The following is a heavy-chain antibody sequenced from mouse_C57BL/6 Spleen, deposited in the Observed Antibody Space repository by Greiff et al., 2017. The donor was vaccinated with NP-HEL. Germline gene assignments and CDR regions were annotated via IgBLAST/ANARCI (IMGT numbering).Heavy chain of an antibody. D-gene: IGHD4-1*01. CDR3: ARDGDNWDVYFDY. Sequence: EVKVVESGGGLVKPGGSLKLSCAASGFTFSSYAMSWVRQTPEKRLEWVATISDGGSYTYYPDNVKGRFTISRDNAKNNLYLQMSHLKSEDTAMYYCARDGDNWDVYFDYWGQGTTLTVSS. CDR1: GFTFSSYA. CDR2: ISDGGSYT. V-gene: IGHV5-4*01. J-gene: IGHJ2*01.